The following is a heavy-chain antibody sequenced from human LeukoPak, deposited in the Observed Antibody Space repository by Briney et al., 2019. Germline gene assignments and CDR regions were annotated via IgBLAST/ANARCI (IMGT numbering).Heavy chain of an antibody. CDR1: GDSVSGNSAT. V-gene: IGHV6-1*01. D-gene: IGHD1-1*01. J-gene: IGHJ4*02. CDR3: ASGSLEFDN. CDR2: TYYRSKWCN. Sequence: SQTLSLTCAISGDSVSGNSATWNWIRQSPSRGLEWLGRTYYRSKWCNDYALSVKSRISINSDISKNQFSLQLNSVTPEDTAVYYCASGSLEFDNWGQGTLVTVSS.